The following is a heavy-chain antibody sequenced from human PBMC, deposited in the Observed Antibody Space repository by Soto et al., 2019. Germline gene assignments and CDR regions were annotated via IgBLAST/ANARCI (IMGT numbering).Heavy chain of an antibody. J-gene: IGHJ5*02. CDR2: ISWNSDNI. CDR1: GLTLEDYA. D-gene: IGHD2-15*01. CDR3: TKAAVPSGIRWFDP. V-gene: IGHV3-9*01. Sequence: EVQLVESGGDLAQPGRSLRLSCVASGLTLEDYAMHWVRQAPGKGLEWVSGISWNSDNIDYADSVKGRFTISRDNARNSLYLHMNSLRVEDTALYYCTKAAVPSGIRWFDPWGQGTLVTVSS.